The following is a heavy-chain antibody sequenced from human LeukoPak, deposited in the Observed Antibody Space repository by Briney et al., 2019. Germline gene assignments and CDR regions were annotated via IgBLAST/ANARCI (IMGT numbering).Heavy chain of an antibody. CDR1: GGTFSSYA. CDR3: ARGFVLRFLEWSHPPDYYYIDG. CDR2: IIPIFGTA. V-gene: IGHV1-69*05. Sequence: SVKVSCKASGGTFSSYAISWVRQAPGQGLEWMGGIIPIFGTANYAQKFQGRVTITTDESTSTAYMELSSLRSEDTAVYYCARGFVLRFLEWSHPPDYYYIDGWGKGTTVTVSS. D-gene: IGHD3-3*01. J-gene: IGHJ6*03.